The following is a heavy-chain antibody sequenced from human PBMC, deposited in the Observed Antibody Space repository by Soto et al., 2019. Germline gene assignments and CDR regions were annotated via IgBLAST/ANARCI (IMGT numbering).Heavy chain of an antibody. D-gene: IGHD3-9*01. J-gene: IGHJ6*02. CDR3: AHSRGILTGPYGMDV. CDR1: GFSLSTSGVG. CDR2: IYWNDDK. V-gene: IGHV2-5*01. Sequence: QITLKESGPTLVKPTQTLTLTCTFSGFSLSTSGVGVGWIRQPPGKALEWLALIYWNDDKRYSPSLKSRLTISHAPPKNQVFLTMTNMHPVDTPTYYCAHSRGILTGPYGMDVWGQGTTVTVSS.